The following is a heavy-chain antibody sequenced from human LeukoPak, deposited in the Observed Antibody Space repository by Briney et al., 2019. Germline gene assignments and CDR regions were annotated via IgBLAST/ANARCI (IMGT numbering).Heavy chain of an antibody. D-gene: IGHD6-19*01. V-gene: IGHV3-9*01. Sequence: PGGSLRLSCAASGFTFSSYSMNWVRQVPGKGLEWISLISWNSGTIGYADSVKGRFTISRDNANNFLYLQMNSLRAEDTALYYCARAYKDRSLAGKKEFFQHWGQGTLVTVSS. CDR1: GFTFSSYS. CDR3: ARAYKDRSLAGKKEFFQH. J-gene: IGHJ1*01. CDR2: ISWNSGTI.